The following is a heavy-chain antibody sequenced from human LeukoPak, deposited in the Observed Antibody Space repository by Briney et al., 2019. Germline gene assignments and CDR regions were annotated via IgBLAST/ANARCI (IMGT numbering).Heavy chain of an antibody. CDR3: AGNSMVRGVPNWFDP. V-gene: IGHV3-7*03. Sequence: QPGGSLRLSCAASGFTFSSHCIHWVRQAPGKGLEWVANIKQDGNEKYYVDSVKGRFTISRNNSKNTLYLQMNSLRAEDTAVYYCAGNSMVRGVPNWFDPWGQGTLVTVSS. CDR2: IKQDGNEK. J-gene: IGHJ5*02. D-gene: IGHD3-10*01. CDR1: GFTFSSHC.